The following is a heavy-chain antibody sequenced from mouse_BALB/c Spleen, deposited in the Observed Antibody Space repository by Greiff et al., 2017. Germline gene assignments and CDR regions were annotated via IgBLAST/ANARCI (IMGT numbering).Heavy chain of an antibody. D-gene: IGHD1-1*01. CDR2: ISSGGST. Sequence: EVKLMESGGGLVKPGGSLKLSCAASGFTFSSYAMSWVRQTPEKGLEWVASISSGGSTYYPDSVKGRFTISRDNARNILYLQMSSLRSEDTAMYYCARGLYGCSLAWFAYWGQGTLVTVSA. CDR1: GFTFSSYA. J-gene: IGHJ3*01. CDR3: ARGLYGCSLAWFAY. V-gene: IGHV5-6-5*01.